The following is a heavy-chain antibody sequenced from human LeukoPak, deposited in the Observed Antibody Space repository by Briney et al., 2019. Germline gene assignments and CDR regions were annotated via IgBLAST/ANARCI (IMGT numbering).Heavy chain of an antibody. CDR3: AREAWGYSYGYGYYYYGMDV. D-gene: IGHD5-18*01. J-gene: IGHJ6*02. Sequence: GGSLRLSCAASGFTFSSYWMSWVRQAPGKGLEWVANIKQDGSEKYYVDSVKGRFTISRDNAKNSLYLQMNSLRAEDTAVYYCAREAWGYSYGYGYYYYGMDVWGQGTTVTVSS. CDR1: GFTFSSYW. V-gene: IGHV3-7*01. CDR2: IKQDGSEK.